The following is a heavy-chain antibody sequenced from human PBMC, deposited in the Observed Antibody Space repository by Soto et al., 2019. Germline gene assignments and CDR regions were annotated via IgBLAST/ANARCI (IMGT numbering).Heavy chain of an antibody. V-gene: IGHV1-69*12. CDR2: IVPIVDTS. Sequence: QVQLVQSGAEVRQPASSVKVSCKTSGGTFSSYAISWVRQAPGQGLEWMGGIVPIVDTSTYAQKFQGRVTITADESTSTVDMELRSLGSDDTAVYYCVRVVAIPGYPDNWGQGTLVTVSS. J-gene: IGHJ4*02. CDR1: GGTFSSYA. CDR3: VRVVAIPGYPDN. D-gene: IGHD5-12*01.